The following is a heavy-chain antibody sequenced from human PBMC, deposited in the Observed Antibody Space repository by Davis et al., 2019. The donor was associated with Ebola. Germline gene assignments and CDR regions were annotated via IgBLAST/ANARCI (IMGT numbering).Heavy chain of an antibody. CDR1: GFTFSDYY. CDR2: ISSSGSTI. CDR3: ATQVAAAGMFLDY. Sequence: PGGSLRLSCAASGFTFSDYYMSWIRQAPGKGLEWVSYISSSGSTIYYADSVKGRFTISRDNAKNSLYLQMNSLRAEDTAVYYCATQVAAAGMFLDYWGQGTLVTVSS. D-gene: IGHD6-13*01. V-gene: IGHV3-11*01. J-gene: IGHJ4*02.